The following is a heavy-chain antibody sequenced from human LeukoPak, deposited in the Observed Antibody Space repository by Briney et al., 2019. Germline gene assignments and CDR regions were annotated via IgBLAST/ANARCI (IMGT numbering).Heavy chain of an antibody. Sequence: PGGSLRLSCAASGFTFSNYAMSWVRQAPGKGLEWVSSISSSSSYIYYADSVKGRFTISRENAKNSLSLQMNSLRAEDTAVYYCVRQQTPHGNFDYWGQGTLVTVSS. J-gene: IGHJ4*02. D-gene: IGHD1-26*01. CDR3: VRQQTPHGNFDY. CDR1: GFTFSNYA. V-gene: IGHV3-21*04. CDR2: ISSSSSYI.